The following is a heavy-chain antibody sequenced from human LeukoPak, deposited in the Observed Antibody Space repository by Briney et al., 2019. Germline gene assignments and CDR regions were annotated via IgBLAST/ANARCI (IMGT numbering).Heavy chain of an antibody. D-gene: IGHD5-18*01. CDR3: ARGVSYGLPYFDY. J-gene: IGHJ4*02. CDR1: GFTFTNYD. Sequence: GGSLRLSCAASGFTFTNYDMHWIRQAPGKGLEWVAFIRFDESDKRYADSVKGRFSISRDNSRNTLYLQMNSLRAEDTAVYYCARGVSYGLPYFDYWGQGTLVTVSS. V-gene: IGHV3-30*02. CDR2: IRFDESDK.